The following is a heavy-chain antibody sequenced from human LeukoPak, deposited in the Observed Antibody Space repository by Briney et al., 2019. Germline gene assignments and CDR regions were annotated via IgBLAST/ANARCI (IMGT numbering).Heavy chain of an antibody. CDR3: ARQYSYGPLDY. CDR2: INHSGST. V-gene: IGHV4-34*01. D-gene: IGHD5-18*01. Sequence: SETLSLTCAVYGESFSGYCWSWIRQPPGKGLEWIGEINHSGSTNYNPSLKSRVTMSVDTSRTQFSLKLSTVTAADTALYFCARQYSYGPLDYWPQGTLVTVSS. J-gene: IGHJ4*02. CDR1: GESFSGYC.